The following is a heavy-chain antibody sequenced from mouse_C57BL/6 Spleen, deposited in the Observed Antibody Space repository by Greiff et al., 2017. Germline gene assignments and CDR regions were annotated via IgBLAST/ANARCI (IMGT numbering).Heavy chain of an antibody. V-gene: IGHV1-61*01. J-gene: IGHJ2*01. CDR2: IYPSDSET. CDR3: ARGGNGYYDY. CDR1: GYTFTSYW. D-gene: IGHD2-3*01. Sequence: QVQLQQPGAELVRPGSSVKLSCKASGYTFTSYWMDWVKQRPGQGLEWIGNIYPSDSETHYNQKFKDKATVTVDKSSSTAYMQLSSLTSEDSAVYYCARGGNGYYDYWGQGTTLTVSS.